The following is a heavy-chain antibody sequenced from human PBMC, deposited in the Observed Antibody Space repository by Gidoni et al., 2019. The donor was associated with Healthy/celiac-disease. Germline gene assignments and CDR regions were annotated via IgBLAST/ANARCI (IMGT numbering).Heavy chain of an antibody. J-gene: IGHJ3*02. Sequence: EVQLVESGGGLIQPGGSLRLSCAASGFTVSSNYMSWVRQAPGKGLEWVSVIYSGCSTYYADSVKGRFTISRDNSKNTLYLQMNSLRAEDTAVYYCARDSHDYGGNIGAFDIWGQGTMVTVSS. CDR1: GFTVSSNY. D-gene: IGHD4-17*01. CDR3: ARDSHDYGGNIGAFDI. CDR2: IYSGCST. V-gene: IGHV3-53*01.